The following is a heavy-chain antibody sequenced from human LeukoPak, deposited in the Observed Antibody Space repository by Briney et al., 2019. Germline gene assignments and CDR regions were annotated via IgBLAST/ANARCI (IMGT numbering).Heavy chain of an antibody. CDR2: FSGSGGST. V-gene: IGHV3-23*01. CDR3: ARDSTGWQADSFDI. Sequence: GGSLRLSCAASGFTFSSYAMSWVRQAPGKGLECISGFSGSGGSTYYADSVKGRFTISRDNSKNTLYLQMNSLRVEDTAVYFCARDSTGWQADSFDIWGQGTKVTVSA. D-gene: IGHD2-8*02. J-gene: IGHJ3*02. CDR1: GFTFSSYA.